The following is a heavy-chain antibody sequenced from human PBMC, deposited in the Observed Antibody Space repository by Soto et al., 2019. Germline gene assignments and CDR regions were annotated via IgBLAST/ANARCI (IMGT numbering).Heavy chain of an antibody. Sequence: SETLSLTCTVSGGSISSYYWSWIRQPAGKGLEWIGRIYTSGSTNYNPSLKSRVTMSVDTSKNQFSLKLSSVTAADTAVYYCARDKRPAYGSCQLTYYYYCMDVWGQGTTVTVSS. V-gene: IGHV4-4*07. D-gene: IGHD3-10*01. CDR2: IYTSGST. CDR1: GGSISSYY. CDR3: ARDKRPAYGSCQLTYYYYCMDV. J-gene: IGHJ6*02.